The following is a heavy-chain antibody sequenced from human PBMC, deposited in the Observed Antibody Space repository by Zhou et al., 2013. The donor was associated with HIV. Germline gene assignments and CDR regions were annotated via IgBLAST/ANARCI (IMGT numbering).Heavy chain of an antibody. J-gene: IGHJ6*02. Sequence: QVQLVQSGAEVKKPGASVKVSCKASGYTFTSYGISWVRQAPGQGLEWMGWISAYNGNTNYAQKLQGRVTMTTDTSTSTAYMELRSLRSDDTAVYYCAREKIASIVVVTDYYYYGMDVWGQGTTVTVSS. D-gene: IGHD3-22*01. CDR1: GYTFTSYG. CDR2: ISAYNGNT. V-gene: IGHV1-18*01. CDR3: AREKIASIVVVTDYYYYGMDV.